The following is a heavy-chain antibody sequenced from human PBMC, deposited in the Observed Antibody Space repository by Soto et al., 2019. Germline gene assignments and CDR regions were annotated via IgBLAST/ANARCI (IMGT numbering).Heavy chain of an antibody. CDR1: GITFSSYA. Sequence: PGGSLRLSCAASGITFSSYAMSWVRQAPGKGLEWVSAISASGGGTYYADSVKGRFTISRDNSKNTLYLQMNSLRAEDTAVYYCAKSPGGYYSFDIWGQGTMVTVSS. CDR3: AKSPGGYYSFDI. D-gene: IGHD3-3*01. J-gene: IGHJ3*02. V-gene: IGHV3-23*01. CDR2: ISASGGGT.